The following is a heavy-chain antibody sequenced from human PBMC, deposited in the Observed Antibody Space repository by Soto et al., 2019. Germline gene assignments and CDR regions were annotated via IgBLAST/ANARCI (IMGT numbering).Heavy chain of an antibody. V-gene: IGHV3-30*14. CDR3: ARDPKTSGGQHWAFNYFDS. D-gene: IGHD7-27*01. Sequence: QVQLVESGGGVVQPGRSLRLSCAASGFSFSISPMHWVRQAPGKGPEWVALISYDGTNKFYADSVKGRFTISRDNSKSTVYFQVDSQRPEDAAVYYCARDPKTSGGQHWAFNYFDSWAQGTLVTVSS. CDR1: GFSFSISP. J-gene: IGHJ4*02. CDR2: ISYDGTNK.